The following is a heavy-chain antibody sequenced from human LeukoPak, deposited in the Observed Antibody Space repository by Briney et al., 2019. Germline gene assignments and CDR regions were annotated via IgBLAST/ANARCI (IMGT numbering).Heavy chain of an antibody. CDR1: GGSISSYY. V-gene: IGHV4-59*01. J-gene: IGHJ3*02. CDR3: ASYDSSGYLHPPVYDAFDI. CDR2: IYYSGST. Sequence: SETLSLTCTVSGGSISSYYWSWIRQPPGKGLEWIGYIYYSGSTNYNPSLKSRVTISVDTSKNQFSLKLSSVTAADTAVYYCASYDSSGYLHPPVYDAFDIWGQGTMVTVSS. D-gene: IGHD3-22*01.